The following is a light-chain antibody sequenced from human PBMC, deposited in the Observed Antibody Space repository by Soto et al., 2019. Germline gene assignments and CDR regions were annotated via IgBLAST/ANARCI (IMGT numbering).Light chain of an antibody. CDR1: GRDVGSYNL. Sequence: QSALTQPASVSGSPGQSITISCTGTGRDVGSYNLVSWYQHHPGKAPKLIIYEGNNRPSGISNRFSGSKSGNPASLTISGLQAEDEADYYCSSHAGTVVFGGGTKLTVL. CDR3: SSHAGTVV. CDR2: EGN. V-gene: IGLV2-23*01. J-gene: IGLJ2*01.